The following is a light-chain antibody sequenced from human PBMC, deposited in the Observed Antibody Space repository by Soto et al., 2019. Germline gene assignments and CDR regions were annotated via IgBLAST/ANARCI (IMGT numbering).Light chain of an antibody. J-gene: IGKJ5*01. V-gene: IGKV3-11*01. CDR3: QQRSNWPRT. CDR1: HSVNSH. CDR2: DAS. Sequence: EFVLTQSPGTLSLSPGERVTLSCRTSHSVNSHVAWYQQKPGQAPRLLIYDASNRATGIPARFSGSGSGTDFTLTISSLEPEDFAVYYCQQRSNWPRTFGQGTRLEIK.